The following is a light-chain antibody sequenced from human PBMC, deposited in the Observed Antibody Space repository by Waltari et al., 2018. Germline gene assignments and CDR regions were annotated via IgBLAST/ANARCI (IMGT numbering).Light chain of an antibody. J-gene: IGKJ4*01. CDR3: QHLYIYPLT. CDR2: AAS. Sequence: DIQLTQSPSFLSASVGDRVTITCRASQGINSYLAWYQQNPGKDTKLLIYAASTLQSGVPSRFSGSGSGTEFTLTISSLQPEDFATYYCQHLYIYPLTFGGGTMVEIK. CDR1: QGINSY. V-gene: IGKV1-9*01.